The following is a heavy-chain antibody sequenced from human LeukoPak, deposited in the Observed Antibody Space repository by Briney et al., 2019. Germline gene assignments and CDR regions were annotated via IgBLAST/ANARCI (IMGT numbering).Heavy chain of an antibody. CDR2: IIPIFGTA. D-gene: IGHD1-26*01. J-gene: IGHJ3*02. Sequence: GASVKVSCKASGGTFSSYAISWVRQAPGQGLEWMGGIIPIFGTANYAQKSQGRVTITADESTSTAYMELSSLRSEDTAVYYCARDLDYSGSYSNAFDIWGQGTMVTVSS. CDR3: ARDLDYSGSYSNAFDI. V-gene: IGHV1-69*13. CDR1: GGTFSSYA.